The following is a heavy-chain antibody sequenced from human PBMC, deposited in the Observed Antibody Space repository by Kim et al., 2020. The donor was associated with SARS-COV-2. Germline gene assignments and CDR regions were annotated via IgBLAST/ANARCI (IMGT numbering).Heavy chain of an antibody. CDR1: GGSFSGYY. J-gene: IGHJ6*02. V-gene: IGHV4-34*01. CDR3: ARGPYYDSSGYYYDYYYYYGMDV. CDR2: INHSGST. D-gene: IGHD3-22*01. Sequence: SETLSLTCAVYGGSFSGYYWSWIRQPPGKGLEWIGEINHSGSTNYNPSLKSRVTISVDTSKNQFSLKLSSVTAADTAVYYCARGPYYDSSGYYYDYYYYYGMDVWGQGTPVTVSS.